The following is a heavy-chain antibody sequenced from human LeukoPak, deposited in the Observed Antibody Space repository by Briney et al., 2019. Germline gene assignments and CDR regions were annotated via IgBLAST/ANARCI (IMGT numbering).Heavy chain of an antibody. D-gene: IGHD3-10*01. CDR2: LDPSDYYT. Sequence: GRSLKLSCKGSGYRFTSYWISWARQLTGKGLEWMGKLDPSDYYTNYRPSFQGHVTISADKSISTAYLQWSSLKASDTARYYCAILQSGSDYWGQGTLVTVSS. CDR1: GYRFTSYW. V-gene: IGHV5-10-1*01. CDR3: AILQSGSDY. J-gene: IGHJ4*02.